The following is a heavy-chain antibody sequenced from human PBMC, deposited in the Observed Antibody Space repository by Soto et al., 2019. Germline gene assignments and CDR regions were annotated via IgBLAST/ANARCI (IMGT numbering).Heavy chain of an antibody. CDR3: ARGLRGWGTVTKGHAFDI. D-gene: IGHD4-17*01. CDR2: INHSGST. V-gene: IGHV4-34*01. J-gene: IGHJ3*02. CDR1: GGSFSGYY. Sequence: QVQLQQWGAGLLKPSETLSLTCAVYGGSFSGYYWSWIRQPPGKGLEWIGEINHSGSTNYNPSLKSRVTISVDTSKNQFSLKLSSVTAADTAVYYCARGLRGWGTVTKGHAFDIWGQGTMVTVSS.